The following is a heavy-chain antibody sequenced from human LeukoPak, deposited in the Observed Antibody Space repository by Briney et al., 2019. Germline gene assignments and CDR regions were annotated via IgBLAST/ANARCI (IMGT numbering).Heavy chain of an antibody. CDR1: GGSISSYY. V-gene: IGHV4-4*09. CDR2: IYTSGST. D-gene: IGHD2-15*01. J-gene: IGHJ5*02. CDR3: ARHDSQNGWFDP. Sequence: SETLSLTCTVSGGSISSYYWSWIRQPPGKGLEWIGYIYTSGSTNYNPSLKSRVTISVDTSKNQFSLKLSSVTAADTAVYYSARHDSQNGWFDPWGQGTLVTVSS.